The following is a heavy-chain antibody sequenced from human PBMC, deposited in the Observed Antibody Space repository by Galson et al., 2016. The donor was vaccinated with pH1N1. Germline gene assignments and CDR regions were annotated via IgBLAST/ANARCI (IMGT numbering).Heavy chain of an antibody. J-gene: IGHJ3*01. V-gene: IGHV1-2*06. D-gene: IGHD2-15*01. Sequence: SVKVSCKASGYRFSGYYMHWVRQAPGQGLEWMGRINPSSGGTKFAKKFQGRVTMTRDTSISTAYMELTRLTSDDTAVYFCARELRGGSFDVWGQGTVVTVSS. CDR2: INPSSGGT. CDR3: ARELRGGSFDV. CDR1: GYRFSGYY.